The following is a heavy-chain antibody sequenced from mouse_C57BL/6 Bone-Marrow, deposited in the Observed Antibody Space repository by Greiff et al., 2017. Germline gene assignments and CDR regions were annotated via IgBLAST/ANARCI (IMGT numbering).Heavy chain of an antibody. CDR1: GFTFSSYT. CDR2: ISGGGGNT. J-gene: IGHJ2*01. Sequence: DVQLVESGGGLVKPGGSLKLSCAASGFTFSSYTMSWVRQTPEKRLEWVATISGGGGNTYYPDSVKGRFTISRDNAKNTLYLQMSSLRSEDTALYYCARHDPFDYWGQGTTLTVSS. V-gene: IGHV5-9*01. CDR3: ARHDPFDY.